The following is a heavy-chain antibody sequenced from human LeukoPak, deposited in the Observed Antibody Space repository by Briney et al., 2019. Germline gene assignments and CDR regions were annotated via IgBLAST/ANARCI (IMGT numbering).Heavy chain of an antibody. V-gene: IGHV3-11*01. D-gene: IGHD2-2*01. CDR1: GFTFSDYY. Sequence: PGGSLRLSYAASGFTFSDYYMSWIRQAPGKGLEWVSYISSSGSTIYYADSVKGRFTISRDNAKNSLYLQMNSLRAEDTAVYYCAREASAAQYYYYGMDVWGQGTTVTVSS. CDR2: ISSSGSTI. CDR3: AREASAAQYYYYGMDV. J-gene: IGHJ6*02.